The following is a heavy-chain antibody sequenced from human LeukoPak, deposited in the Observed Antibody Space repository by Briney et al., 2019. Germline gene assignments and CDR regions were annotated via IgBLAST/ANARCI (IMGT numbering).Heavy chain of an antibody. CDR3: ARDFDAATIFDY. J-gene: IGHJ4*02. Sequence: ASVKVSCKASGYTFTGYYMHWVRQAPGQGLEWMGRINPNSGGTNYAQKFQGRVTMTRDTPISTAYMELSRLRSDDTAVYYCARDFDAATIFDYWGQGTLVTVSS. CDR1: GYTFTGYY. D-gene: IGHD5-12*01. CDR2: INPNSGGT. V-gene: IGHV1-2*06.